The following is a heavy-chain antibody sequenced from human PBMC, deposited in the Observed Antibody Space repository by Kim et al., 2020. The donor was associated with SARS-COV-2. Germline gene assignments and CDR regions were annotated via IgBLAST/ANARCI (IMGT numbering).Heavy chain of an antibody. V-gene: IGHV3-21*01. CDR1: GFTFSSYS. J-gene: IGHJ4*02. CDR3: ARSPRWLQFGKTFDY. D-gene: IGHD5-12*01. Sequence: GGSLRLSCAASGFTFSSYSMNWVRQAPGKGLEWVSSISSSSSYIYYADSVKGRFTISRDNAKNSLYLQMNSLRAEDTAVYYCARSPRWLQFGKTFDYWGQGTLVTVSS. CDR2: ISSSSSYI.